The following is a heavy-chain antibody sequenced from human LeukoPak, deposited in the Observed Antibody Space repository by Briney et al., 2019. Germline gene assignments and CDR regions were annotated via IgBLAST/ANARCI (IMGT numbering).Heavy chain of an antibody. J-gene: IGHJ4*02. D-gene: IGHD3-22*01. CDR2: ISAYNGNT. V-gene: IGHV1-18*01. CDR1: GYTFTSYG. Sequence: ASVKVSCKASGYTFTSYGISWVRQAPGQGLEWMGWISAYNGNTNYAQKLQGRVTMTTDTSTSTAYMELRSLRSDDTAVYYCATVPRYDSSGYYAKVLGYWGQGTLVTVSS. CDR3: ATVPRYDSSGYYAKVLGY.